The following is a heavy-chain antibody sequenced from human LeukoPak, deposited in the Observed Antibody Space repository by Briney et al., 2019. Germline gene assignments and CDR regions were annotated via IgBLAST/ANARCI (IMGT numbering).Heavy chain of an antibody. CDR2: MNSDGDSA. Sequence: PGGSLRLSCVASGFSFSTYAMTWVRQAPGKGLEWVSFMNSDGDSAYYADFVKGRFTISRDNSKNTLYLQMNSLRAEDTALYYCARRGNAFDIWGQGTMVTVS. J-gene: IGHJ3*02. D-gene: IGHD3-16*01. CDR1: GFSFSTYA. CDR3: ARRGNAFDI. V-gene: IGHV3-23*01.